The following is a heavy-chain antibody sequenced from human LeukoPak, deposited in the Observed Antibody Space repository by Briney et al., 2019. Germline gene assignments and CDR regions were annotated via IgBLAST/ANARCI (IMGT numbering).Heavy chain of an antibody. Sequence: PGGSLRLSCAASGFTFSSYSMNWVRQAPGKGLGWVSSISSSSSYIYYADSVRGRFTISRDNAKNSLYLQMNSLRAEDTAVYYCAREKIQDYGDYDAFDIWGQGTMVTVSS. V-gene: IGHV3-21*01. J-gene: IGHJ3*02. D-gene: IGHD4-17*01. CDR3: AREKIQDYGDYDAFDI. CDR2: ISSSSSYI. CDR1: GFTFSSYS.